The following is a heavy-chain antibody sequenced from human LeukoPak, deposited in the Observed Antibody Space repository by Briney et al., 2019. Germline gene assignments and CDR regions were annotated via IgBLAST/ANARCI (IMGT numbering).Heavy chain of an antibody. D-gene: IGHD6-13*01. CDR3: ARAFREYSSSIRFDY. CDR1: GFTVSSNY. Sequence: GSLRLSCAASGFTVSSNYMSWVRQAPGKGLEWVSVIYSGGSTYYADSVKGRFTISRDNSKNTLYLQMNSLRAEDTAVYYCARAFREYSSSIRFDYWGQGTLVTVSS. J-gene: IGHJ4*02. V-gene: IGHV3-66*02. CDR2: IYSGGST.